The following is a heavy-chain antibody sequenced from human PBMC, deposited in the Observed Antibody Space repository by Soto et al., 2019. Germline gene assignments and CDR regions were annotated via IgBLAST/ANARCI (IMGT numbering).Heavy chain of an antibody. CDR2: INPSGST. J-gene: IGHJ4*02. CDR1: GGSFSGYY. D-gene: IGHD3-3*01. V-gene: IGHV4-34*01. CDR3: TRGLGPCPFD. Sequence: QVQLQQWGAGLLKPSETLSLTCDVYGGSFSGYYWSWIRQPPGKGLEWIGEINPSGSTNHNPSLKSRVTISVDTSKNQFSLKLSSVTAADTAVYYCTRGLGPCPFDWGQGTLVTVSS.